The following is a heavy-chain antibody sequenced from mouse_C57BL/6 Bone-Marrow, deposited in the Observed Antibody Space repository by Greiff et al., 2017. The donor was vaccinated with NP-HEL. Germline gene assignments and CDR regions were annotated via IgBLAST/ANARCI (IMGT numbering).Heavy chain of an antibody. CDR1: GYTFTSYW. CDR3: AREAQATPYAMDY. CDR2: IDPSDSYT. Sequence: QVQLQQPGAELVKPGASVKLSCKASGYTFTSYWMHWVKQRPGQGLEWIGEIDPSDSYTNYNQKFKGKSTLTVDKSSSTAYMQLSSLTSEDSAVYYCAREAQATPYAMDYWGQGTSVTVSS. J-gene: IGHJ4*01. V-gene: IGHV1-69*01. D-gene: IGHD3-2*02.